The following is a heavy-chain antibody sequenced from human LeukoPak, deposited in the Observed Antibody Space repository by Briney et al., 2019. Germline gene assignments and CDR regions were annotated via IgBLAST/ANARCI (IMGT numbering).Heavy chain of an antibody. CDR2: IYYSGST. CDR1: GGSISSCY. J-gene: IGHJ6*02. V-gene: IGHV4-59*08. CDR3: AGLQDIVVVPAAPNYYYYGMDV. Sequence: SETLSLTCTVSGGSISSCYWSWIRQPPGKGLEWIGYIYYSGSTNYNPSLKSRVTISVDTSKNQFSLKLSSVTAADTAVYYCAGLQDIVVVPAAPNYYYYGMDVWGQGTTVTVSS. D-gene: IGHD2-2*01.